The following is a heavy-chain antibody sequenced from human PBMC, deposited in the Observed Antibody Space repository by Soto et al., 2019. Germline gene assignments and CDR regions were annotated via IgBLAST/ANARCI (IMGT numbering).Heavy chain of an antibody. CDR3: ARGGMVIIPTATAFDY. J-gene: IGHJ4*02. CDR1: GGSISTYY. CDR2: IYASGST. Sequence: PSETLSLTYTVSGGSISTYYWSWIRQPAGKGLEWIGRIYASGSTNYNPSLKSRVTMSVATSKNQFSLKLSSVTAADTAVYYCARGGMVIIPTATAFDYWGQGTLVTVSS. V-gene: IGHV4-4*07. D-gene: IGHD2-2*01.